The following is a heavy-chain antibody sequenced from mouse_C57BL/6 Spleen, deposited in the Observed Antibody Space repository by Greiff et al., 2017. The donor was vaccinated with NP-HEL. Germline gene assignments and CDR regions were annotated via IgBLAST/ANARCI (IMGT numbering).Heavy chain of an antibody. CDR1: GYTFTSYW. D-gene: IGHD1-1*01. CDR2: INPSNGGT. V-gene: IGHV1-53*01. J-gene: IGHJ2*01. Sequence: VQLQQPGPELVKPGASVKLSCKASGYTFTSYWMHWVKQRPGQGLAWIGNINPSNGGTNYNEKFKSKATLTVDKSSSTADMQLSSLTSEDSAVDYCAREGITTEELDYWGQGTTLTVSS. CDR3: AREGITTEELDY.